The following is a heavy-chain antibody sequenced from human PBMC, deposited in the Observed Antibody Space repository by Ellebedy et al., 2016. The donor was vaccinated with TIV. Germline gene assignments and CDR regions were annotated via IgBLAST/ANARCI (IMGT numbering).Heavy chain of an antibody. CDR3: TRLASSGWYLWFDY. J-gene: IGHJ4*02. D-gene: IGHD6-19*01. V-gene: IGHV3-33*03. Sequence: GESLKISCAASGFTFSSYGMHWVRQAPGKGLEWVAVIWYDGSNKYYADSVKGRFTISRDNAKNSLYLQMNSLRAEETAVYYCTRLASSGWYLWFDYWGQGTLVTVSS. CDR1: GFTFSSYG. CDR2: IWYDGSNK.